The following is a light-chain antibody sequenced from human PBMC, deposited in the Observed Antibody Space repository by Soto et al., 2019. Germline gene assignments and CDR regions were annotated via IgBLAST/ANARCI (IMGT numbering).Light chain of an antibody. CDR1: QGISSY. Sequence: DIQLTQSPSFLSASVGDRVTITCRASQGISSYLAWYQQKPGKAPKLLIYAASTLQSGVPSRFSGSGSGTEFTRTISRLQPEDFATYYCQQLTSYPRAFGQGTKVEIK. CDR2: AAS. V-gene: IGKV1-9*01. J-gene: IGKJ1*01. CDR3: QQLTSYPRA.